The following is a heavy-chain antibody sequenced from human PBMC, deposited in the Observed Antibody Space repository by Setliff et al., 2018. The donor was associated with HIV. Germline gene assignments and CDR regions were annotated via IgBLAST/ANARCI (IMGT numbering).Heavy chain of an antibody. D-gene: IGHD6-6*01. Sequence: SETLSLTCTVSGGSINNFYWSWIRQPPGKGLEWIGYISTSGSTKYNPSLESRVTMSVDTSKNQFSLRLYSVTAADTAVYYCASFDLSTTSSADWGQGALVTVSS. V-gene: IGHV4-4*09. CDR2: ISTSGST. CDR1: GGSINNFY. CDR3: ASFDLSTTSSAD. J-gene: IGHJ1*01.